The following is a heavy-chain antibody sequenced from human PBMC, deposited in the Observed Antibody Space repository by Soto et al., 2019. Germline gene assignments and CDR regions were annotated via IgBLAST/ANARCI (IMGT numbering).Heavy chain of an antibody. CDR3: ARGGREYGSRWYLARLDP. CDR1: GGSISRGDYY. D-gene: IGHD6-13*01. J-gene: IGHJ5*02. Sequence: PSETLSLTCTVSGGSISRGDYYCSWIRQPPGKGLEWIGYIYYSGSTYYNPSLKSRVTISVDTSKNQFSLKLSSVTAADTAVYYCARGGREYGSRWYLARLDPWGQGTLVTVSS. V-gene: IGHV4-30-4*01. CDR2: IYYSGST.